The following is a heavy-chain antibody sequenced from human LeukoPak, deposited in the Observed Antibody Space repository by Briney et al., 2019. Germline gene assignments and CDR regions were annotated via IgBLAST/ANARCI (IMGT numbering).Heavy chain of an antibody. CDR2: ISAYNGNT. Sequence: ASVKVSCKASGYTFTSYGISWVRQAPGQGLEWMGWISAYNGNTNYAQKLQGRVTMTTDTSTSTAYMELRSLRSDDTAVYYCARDRLLLGYRPGNYVIPVDYWGQGTLVTVSS. CDR1: GYTFTSYG. J-gene: IGHJ4*02. V-gene: IGHV1-18*01. D-gene: IGHD4-4*01. CDR3: ARDRLLLGYRPGNYVIPVDY.